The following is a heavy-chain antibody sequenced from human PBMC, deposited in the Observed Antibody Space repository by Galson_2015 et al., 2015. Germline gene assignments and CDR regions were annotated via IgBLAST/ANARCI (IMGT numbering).Heavy chain of an antibody. CDR2: IYSGGST. CDR1: GFTVSSNY. CDR3: ARVWGSRSNYFDY. J-gene: IGHJ4*02. D-gene: IGHD3-10*01. V-gene: IGHV3-53*01. Sequence: SLRLSCAASGFTVSSNYMSWVRQAPGKGLEWVSVIYSGGSTYYADSVKGRFTISRDNSKNTLYLQMNSLRAEDTAVYYCARVWGSRSNYFDYWGQGTLVTVSS.